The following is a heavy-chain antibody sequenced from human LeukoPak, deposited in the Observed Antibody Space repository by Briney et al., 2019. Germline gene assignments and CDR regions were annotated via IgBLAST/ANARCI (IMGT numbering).Heavy chain of an antibody. CDR3: APIFGDYSDFDY. J-gene: IGHJ4*02. D-gene: IGHD4-17*01. CDR1: GGSSGSYY. CDR2: INHSGNT. Sequence: SSETLSLTCAVYGGSSGSYYWSSIRQPPGKGLEWIGEINHSGNTNYNPSLKSRVTISLDTSKNQFSLRLSSVTAADTALYYCAPIFGDYSDFDYWGQGTLVTVSS. V-gene: IGHV4-34*01.